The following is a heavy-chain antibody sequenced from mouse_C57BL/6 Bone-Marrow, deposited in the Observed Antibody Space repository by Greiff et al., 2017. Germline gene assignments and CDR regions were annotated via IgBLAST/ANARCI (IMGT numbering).Heavy chain of an antibody. CDR1: GFSLTSYA. D-gene: IGHD1-1*01. CDR3: ARRDYGSSNAMDY. J-gene: IGHJ4*01. CDR2: IWTGGGT. Sequence: QVQLKESGPGLVAPSQSLSITCTVSGFSLTSYAISWVRQPPGQCLEWLGVIWTGGGTNYNSALKSRLSISKDNSKSQVFLKMNSLQTDDTARYYCARRDYGSSNAMDYWGQGTSVTVSS. V-gene: IGHV2-9-1*01.